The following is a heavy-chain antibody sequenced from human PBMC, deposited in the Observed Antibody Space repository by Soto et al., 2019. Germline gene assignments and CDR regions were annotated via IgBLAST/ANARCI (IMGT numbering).Heavy chain of an antibody. CDR3: AKDHPFAHYFDY. Sequence: ASVKVSCKASGHTFTNLDINWVRQATGQGLEWMGWMNPNSDTGYAQKFQGRVTMTRDTSTSTVYLQMNSLRAEDTAVYYCAKDHPFAHYFDYWGQGTLVTVSS. CDR2: MNPNSDT. J-gene: IGHJ4*02. V-gene: IGHV1-8*01. CDR1: GHTFTNLD.